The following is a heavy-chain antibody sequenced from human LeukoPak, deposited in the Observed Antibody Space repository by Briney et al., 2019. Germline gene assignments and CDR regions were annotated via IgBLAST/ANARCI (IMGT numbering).Heavy chain of an antibody. V-gene: IGHV1-2*06. D-gene: IGHD3-9*01. Sequence: GASVKVSCKASGYTFTGYYMHWVRQAPGQGLEWMGRINPNSGGTNYAQKSQGRVTMTRDTSISTAYMELSRLRSDDTAVYYCARVGGYDILTGYVGGTYDYWGQGPLVIVSS. CDR1: GYTFTGYY. CDR2: INPNSGGT. CDR3: ARVGGYDILTGYVGGTYDY. J-gene: IGHJ4*02.